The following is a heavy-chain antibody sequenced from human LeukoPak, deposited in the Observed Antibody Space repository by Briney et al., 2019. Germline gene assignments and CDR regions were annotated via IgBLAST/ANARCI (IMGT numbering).Heavy chain of an antibody. CDR2: IYYSGST. V-gene: IGHV4-59*12. J-gene: IGHJ6*03. D-gene: IGHD4-17*01. CDR3: ARDDYGDYVGYYYYYMDV. CDR1: GGSISSYY. Sequence: SETLSLTCTVSGGSISSYYWSWIRQPPGKGLEWIGHIYYSGSTNYNPSLKSRVTMSVDTSKNQFSLKLSSVTAADTAVYYCARDDYGDYVGYYYYYMDVWGKGTTVTVSS.